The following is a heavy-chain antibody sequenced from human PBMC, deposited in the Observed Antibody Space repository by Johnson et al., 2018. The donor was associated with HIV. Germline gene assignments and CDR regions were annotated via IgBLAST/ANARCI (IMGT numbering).Heavy chain of an antibody. CDR3: TGGWYNLSAFDI. Sequence: VQLVESGGGLVQPGVSLRLSCAASGFMFSRYWMSWVRQAPGKGLEWVANINQDGSEKYYVDSVKGRFTISRDNAKNSLYVQMNSLRAEDTAMYYCTGGWYNLSAFDIWGQGTMVTVSS. CDR2: INQDGSEK. J-gene: IGHJ3*02. CDR1: GFMFSRYW. D-gene: IGHD1-1*01. V-gene: IGHV3-7*01.